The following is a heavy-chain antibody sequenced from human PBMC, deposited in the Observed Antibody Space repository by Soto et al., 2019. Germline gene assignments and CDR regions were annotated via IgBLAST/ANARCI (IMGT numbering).Heavy chain of an antibody. CDR1: GFTFSSYG. J-gene: IGHJ4*02. CDR3: ARSFPIAGPPPPDY. CDR2: IWYDGSNK. D-gene: IGHD6-13*01. Sequence: GGSLRLSCAASGFTFSSYGMHWVRQAPGKGLEWVAVIWYDGSNKYYADSVKGRFTISRDNSKNTLYLQMNSLRAEDTAVYYCARSFPIAGPPPPDYRGQGTLVTVSS. V-gene: IGHV3-33*01.